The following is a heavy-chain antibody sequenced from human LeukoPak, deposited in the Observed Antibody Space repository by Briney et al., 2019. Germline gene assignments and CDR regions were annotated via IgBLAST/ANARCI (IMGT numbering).Heavy chain of an antibody. J-gene: IGHJ4*02. D-gene: IGHD1-26*01. CDR2: ISYDGSNK. Sequence: GGSLRLSCAASGFTFSSYSMNWVRQAPGKGLEWVAVISYDGSNKYYADSVKGRFTISRDNSKNTLYLQMNSLRAEDTAVYYCTREVEDSSDYWGQGTLVTVSS. V-gene: IGHV3-30*03. CDR1: GFTFSSYS. CDR3: TREVEDSSDY.